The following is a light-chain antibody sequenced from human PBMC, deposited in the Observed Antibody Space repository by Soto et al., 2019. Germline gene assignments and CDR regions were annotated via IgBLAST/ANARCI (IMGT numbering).Light chain of an antibody. CDR3: ATWDDSLNGVV. V-gene: IGLV1-44*01. J-gene: IGLJ2*01. CDR2: SNN. CDR1: SSSVGSNT. Sequence: QAVVTQPPSASGTPGQRVTISCSGSSSSVGSNTVHWYQQLPGTAPKLVIYSNNQRPSGVPDRFSGSKSGTSASLAISGLQSEDEADYHCATWDDSLNGVVFGGGTKLTVL.